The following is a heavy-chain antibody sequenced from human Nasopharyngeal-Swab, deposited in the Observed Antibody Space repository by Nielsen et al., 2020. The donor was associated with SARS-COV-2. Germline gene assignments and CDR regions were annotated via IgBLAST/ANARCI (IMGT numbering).Heavy chain of an antibody. J-gene: IGHJ4*02. CDR1: GYTFTSYY. CDR2: INPSGGST. D-gene: IGHD3-3*01. CDR3: ARAPILANPYYDFWSGYPSYPTTFDY. Sequence: ASVKVSCKASGYTFTSYYMHWVRQAPGQGLEWMGIINPSGGSTSYAQKFQGRVTMTRDTSTSTVYMELSSLRSEDTAVYYCARAPILANPYYDFWSGYPSYPTTFDYWGQGTLVTVSS. V-gene: IGHV1-46*01.